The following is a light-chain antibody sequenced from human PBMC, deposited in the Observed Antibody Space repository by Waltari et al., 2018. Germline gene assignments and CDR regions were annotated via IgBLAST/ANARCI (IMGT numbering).Light chain of an antibody. CDR1: SXXXGSNY. J-gene: IGLJ3*02. Sequence: QXVLTQPPSASXTPGQRXTISCSGXSXXXGSNYVYWYQQLPGTAPKLLIYRNNXRPSGVPDRFSGSKSGTSASLXISGLRSEDEADYYCXXWDDSLSGRVXGGGTKLTVL. CDR2: RNN. CDR3: XXWDDSLSGRV. V-gene: IGLV1-47*01.